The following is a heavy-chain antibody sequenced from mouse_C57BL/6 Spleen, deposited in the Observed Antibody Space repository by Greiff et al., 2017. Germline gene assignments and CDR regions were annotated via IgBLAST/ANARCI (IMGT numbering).Heavy chain of an antibody. CDR2: IDPETGGA. Sequence: QVQLKQSGAELVRPGASVTMSCKASGYTFTDYEMNWVKQTPVNGLEWIGAIDPETGGAAYNRKFKGKAILTADKSSSTAYMELRSPTSEDSAVYYCARSSITTVVASEYYAMDYWGQGTSVTVSS. D-gene: IGHD1-1*01. CDR3: ARSSITTVVASEYYAMDY. V-gene: IGHV1-15*01. J-gene: IGHJ4*01. CDR1: GYTFTDYE.